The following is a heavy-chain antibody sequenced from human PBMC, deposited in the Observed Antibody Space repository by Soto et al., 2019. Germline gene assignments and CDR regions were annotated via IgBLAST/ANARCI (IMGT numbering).Heavy chain of an antibody. V-gene: IGHV3-23*01. D-gene: IGHD6-13*01. CDR1: GFTFSSYA. J-gene: IGHJ4*02. Sequence: EVQLLESGGGLVQPGGSLRLSCAASGFTFSSYAMSWVRQAPGKGLEWVSAISGSGGSTYYADSVKGRSTISIDNAKYTLYLQMNSLRAEDTAVYYCAKETAPGTAVVSNFDYWGQGTLVTVSS. CDR2: ISGSGGST. CDR3: AKETAPGTAVVSNFDY.